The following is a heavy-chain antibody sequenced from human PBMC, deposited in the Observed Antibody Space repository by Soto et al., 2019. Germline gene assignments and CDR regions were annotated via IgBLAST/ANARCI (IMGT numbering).Heavy chain of an antibody. CDR1: GFTFNSYA. CDR3: AKFKFSRSSPSDY. Sequence: GGSLRLSCAASGFTFNSYAMNWVRQAPGKGLEWASGISGSGSNTHYADSVKGRFTISRDNSKNTLFLQMNSLRAEDTAVYYCAKFKFSRSSPSDYWGQGILVTVSS. CDR2: ISGSGSNT. D-gene: IGHD1-26*01. V-gene: IGHV3-23*01. J-gene: IGHJ4*02.